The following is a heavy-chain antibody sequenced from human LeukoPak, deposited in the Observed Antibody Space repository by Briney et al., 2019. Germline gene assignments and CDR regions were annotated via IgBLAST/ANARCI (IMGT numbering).Heavy chain of an antibody. D-gene: IGHD2-15*01. J-gene: IGHJ4*02. CDR2: ISAYNGNI. CDR1: GYTFSGYG. V-gene: IGHV1-18*01. CDR3: ARDDLDCSGGTCYPDDF. Sequence: ASVKVSCKASGYTFSGYGISWVRQAPGQGLEWMGWISAYNGNIKYAQKFQGRVTMTTDTSTSTAYMELRSLRSDDTAMYFCARDDLDCSGGTCYPDDFWGQGTLVTVSS.